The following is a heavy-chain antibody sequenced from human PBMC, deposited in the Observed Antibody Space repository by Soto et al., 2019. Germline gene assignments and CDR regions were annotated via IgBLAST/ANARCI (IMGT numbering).Heavy chain of an antibody. J-gene: IGHJ4*02. V-gene: IGHV1-69*14. D-gene: IGHD3-16*01. Sequence: QVQLVQSGAEVKKPGSSVKVSCKASGGTFSSYAISWVRQAPGQGLEWMGGIIPIFGTANYAQKFQGRVKITADKSTSTAYMELSSLRSENTAVYYCAIQGVGGPTAPYDYWGQGTLVTVSS. CDR2: IIPIFGTA. CDR1: GGTFSSYA. CDR3: AIQGVGGPTAPYDY.